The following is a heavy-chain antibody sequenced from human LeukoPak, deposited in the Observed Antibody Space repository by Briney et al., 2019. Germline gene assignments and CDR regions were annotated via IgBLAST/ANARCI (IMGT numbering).Heavy chain of an antibody. CDR1: GYTFTSYG. D-gene: IGHD3-22*01. CDR2: ISAYNGNT. Sequence: ASVKVSCKASGYTFTSYGISWVRQAPGQGLEWMGWISAYNGNTNYAQKFQGRVTMTRDMSTSTVYMELSSLRSEDTAVYYCARAYYYDSSGYYANDYWGQGTLVTVSS. J-gene: IGHJ4*02. CDR3: ARAYYYDSSGYYANDY. V-gene: IGHV1-18*01.